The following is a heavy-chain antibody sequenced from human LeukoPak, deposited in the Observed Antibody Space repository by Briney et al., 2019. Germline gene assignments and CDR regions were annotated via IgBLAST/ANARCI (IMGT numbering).Heavy chain of an antibody. D-gene: IGHD3-10*01. Sequence: ASVKVSCKASVYTFTSYGIRWVRQAPGQGLAWMGWISAYNGNTNYAQKLQGRVTMTTDTSTSTAYMELRSLRSDDTAVCYCARVWFGDTFDYWGQGTLVTVSS. CDR1: VYTFTSYG. CDR2: ISAYNGNT. J-gene: IGHJ4*02. V-gene: IGHV1-18*01. CDR3: ARVWFGDTFDY.